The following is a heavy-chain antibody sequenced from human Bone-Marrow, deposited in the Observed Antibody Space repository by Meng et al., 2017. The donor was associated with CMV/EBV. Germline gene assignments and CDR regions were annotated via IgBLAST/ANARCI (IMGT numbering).Heavy chain of an antibody. CDR2: INHSGST. Sequence: GSLRLSCAVYGGSFSGYYWSWIRQPPGKGLEWIGEINHSGSTNYNPSLKSRVTISVDTSKNQFSLKLSSVTAADTAVYYCARGPYTLITSPKAAFDPWGQGALVTVSS. J-gene: IGHJ5*02. V-gene: IGHV4-34*01. CDR3: ARGPYTLITSPKAAFDP. CDR1: GGSFSGYY. D-gene: IGHD1-14*01.